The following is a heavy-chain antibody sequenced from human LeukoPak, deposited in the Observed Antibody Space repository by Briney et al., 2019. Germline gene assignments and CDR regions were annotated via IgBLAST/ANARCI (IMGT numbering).Heavy chain of an antibody. Sequence: GESLKISCKASGYSFTSYWIGWVRQMPGKGLEWMGIIYPGDSDTRYSPSFQGQVTISADKSISTASLQWGSLKASDTAMYYCARLEIYSSGWFGAFDIWGQGTMVTVSS. D-gene: IGHD6-19*01. CDR2: IYPGDSDT. CDR3: ARLEIYSSGWFGAFDI. J-gene: IGHJ3*02. CDR1: GYSFTSYW. V-gene: IGHV5-51*01.